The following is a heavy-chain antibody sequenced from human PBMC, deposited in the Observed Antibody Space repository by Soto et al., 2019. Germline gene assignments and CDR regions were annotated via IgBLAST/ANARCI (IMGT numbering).Heavy chain of an antibody. CDR3: TRDLVVVAAPIDY. J-gene: IGHJ4*02. V-gene: IGHV3-49*03. Sequence: GGSLRLSCTASGFTFGDYAMSWFRQAPGKGLEWVGFIRSKAYGGTTEYAASVKGRFTISRDDSKSIAYLQMNSLKTEDTAVYYCTRDLVVVAAPIDYWGQGTLVTVSS. D-gene: IGHD2-15*01. CDR1: GFTFGDYA. CDR2: IRSKAYGGTT.